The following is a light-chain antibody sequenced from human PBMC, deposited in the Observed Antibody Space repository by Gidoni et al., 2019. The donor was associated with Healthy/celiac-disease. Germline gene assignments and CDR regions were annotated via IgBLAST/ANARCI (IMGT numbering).Light chain of an antibody. CDR2: DAS. V-gene: IGKV1-33*01. J-gene: IGKJ2*02. CDR1: QDISNY. Sequence: DIQMTQSPSSLSASVGDRVTITCQASQDISNYLNWYQQKPGKAPKLLIYDASNLETGVPSRFSGSGSGTDFTFTISSLQPEDIATYYGQQYDNLPRCIFGQGTKLEIK. CDR3: QQYDNLPRCI.